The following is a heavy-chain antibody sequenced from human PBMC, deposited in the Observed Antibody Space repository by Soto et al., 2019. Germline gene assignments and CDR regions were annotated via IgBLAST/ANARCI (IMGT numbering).Heavy chain of an antibody. CDR3: ARTEGLAALKYFDY. CDR1: GGSFSGYY. Sequence: QVQPQQWGAGLLKPSETLSLTCAVYGGSFSGYYWSWIRQPPGKGLEWIGEINHSGSTNYNPSLKSRVTISVDTSKNQFSLKLSSVTAADTAVYYCARTEGLAALKYFDYWGQGTLVTVSS. J-gene: IGHJ4*02. V-gene: IGHV4-34*01. D-gene: IGHD2-15*01. CDR2: INHSGST.